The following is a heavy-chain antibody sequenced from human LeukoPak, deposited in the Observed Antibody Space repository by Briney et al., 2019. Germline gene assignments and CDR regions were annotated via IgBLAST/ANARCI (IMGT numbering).Heavy chain of an antibody. Sequence: SETLSLTCTVSGGSISTYYWSWIRQPPGQGLEWVGYIYYSGNTVYNHSLKSRVTMSVDTSKNQFSLSLSPVTTADTAVYYCARVGSYNFDYWGQGTLVTVSS. CDR2: IYYSGNT. D-gene: IGHD3-10*01. J-gene: IGHJ4*02. CDR3: ARVGSYNFDY. V-gene: IGHV4-59*01. CDR1: GGSISTYY.